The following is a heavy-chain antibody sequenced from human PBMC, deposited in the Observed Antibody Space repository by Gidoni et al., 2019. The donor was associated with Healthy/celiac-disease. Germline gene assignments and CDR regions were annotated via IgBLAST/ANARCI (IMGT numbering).Heavy chain of an antibody. Sequence: EVQLVESGGGLVKPGGSLRLSCAASAFTFSSYSMNWVRQAPGKGLEWVSSISSSSSYIYYADSVKGRFTISRDNAKNSLYLQMNSLRAEDTAVYYCARGVVLMVYVVDYWGQGTLVTVSS. CDR2: ISSSSSYI. D-gene: IGHD2-8*01. CDR1: AFTFSSYS. V-gene: IGHV3-21*01. J-gene: IGHJ4*02. CDR3: ARGVVLMVYVVDY.